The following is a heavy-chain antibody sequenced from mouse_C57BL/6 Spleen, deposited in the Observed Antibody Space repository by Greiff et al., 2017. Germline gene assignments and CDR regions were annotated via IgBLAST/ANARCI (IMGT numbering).Heavy chain of an antibody. D-gene: IGHD6-2*01. V-gene: IGHV14-3*01. Sequence: EVQLKESVAELVRPGASVKLSCTASGFNFKNTYMHWVKQRPEQGLEWIGRIDPANGNTTYAAKFQGKATITADTSSTTAYLQLSSLTSEDTAIYYFSRYFDYWGQGTTRTVSS. J-gene: IGHJ2*01. CDR2: IDPANGNT. CDR1: GFNFKNTY. CDR3: SRYFDY.